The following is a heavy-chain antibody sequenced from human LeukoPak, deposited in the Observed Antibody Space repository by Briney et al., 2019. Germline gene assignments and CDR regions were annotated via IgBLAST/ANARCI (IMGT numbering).Heavy chain of an antibody. CDR1: GGTFSSYA. V-gene: IGHV1-69*04. J-gene: IGHJ4*02. Sequence: ASVKVSCKASGGTFSSYAISWVRQAPGQGLEWMGRIIPILGIANYAQKFQGRVTITADKSTSTAHMELSSLRSEDTAVYYCARVFGLPQYSYGPSDYWGQGTLVTVSS. D-gene: IGHD5-18*01. CDR2: IIPILGIA. CDR3: ARVFGLPQYSYGPSDY.